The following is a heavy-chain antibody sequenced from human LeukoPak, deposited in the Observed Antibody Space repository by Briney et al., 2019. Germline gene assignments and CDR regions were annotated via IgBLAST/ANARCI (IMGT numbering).Heavy chain of an antibody. J-gene: IGHJ4*02. D-gene: IGHD3-16*01. CDR3: ERVGAPGGLRPYHYYY. CDR2: IDPASGIT. V-gene: IGHV1-2*02. CDR1: GYIFSDYW. Sequence: AASVKVSCKASGYIFSDYWIHWVRQAPGRGLECLGWIDPASGITDQPQKFQGRITVTRDTSASTVYMDLTGLTTDDTALYYCERVGAPGGLRPYHYYYWGQGTLVTVSS.